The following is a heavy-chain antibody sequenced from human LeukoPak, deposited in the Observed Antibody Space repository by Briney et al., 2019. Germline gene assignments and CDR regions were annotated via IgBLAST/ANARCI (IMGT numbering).Heavy chain of an antibody. V-gene: IGHV3-7*01. CDR3: ARGNGGWYNWFDP. CDR1: GFTFSSYW. Sequence: GGSLRLSCAASGFTFSSYWMSWVRQAPGKGLEWVANIKQDGSEKYYVDSVKGRFTISRDNAKNSLYLQMNSLRAEDTAVYYCARGNGGWYNWFDPWGQGTLVTVSS. CDR2: IKQDGSEK. J-gene: IGHJ5*02. D-gene: IGHD6-19*01.